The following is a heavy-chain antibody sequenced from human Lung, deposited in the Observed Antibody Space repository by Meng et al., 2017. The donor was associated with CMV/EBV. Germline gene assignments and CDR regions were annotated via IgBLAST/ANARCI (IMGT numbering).Heavy chain of an antibody. V-gene: IGHV3-23*01. CDR1: GFTFSNYA. D-gene: IGHD3-22*01. CDR2: ISGSGSRL. Sequence: GESLKISCAASGFTFSNYAMSWVRQAPGKGLEWVSDISGSGSRLYYADSVTGRFTISRDNSKNTLYLQMNSLRAEDTAVYYCAKTEYYDSSGYDKWAQGTLVTVSS. J-gene: IGHJ4*02. CDR3: AKTEYYDSSGYDK.